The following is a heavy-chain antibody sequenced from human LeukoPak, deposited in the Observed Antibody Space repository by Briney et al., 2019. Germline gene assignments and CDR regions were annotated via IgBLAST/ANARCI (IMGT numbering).Heavy chain of an antibody. CDR1: GFTFSSYA. Sequence: PGGSLRLSCAASGFTFSSYAMSWVRQAPGKGLEWVSAISGSGGSTYYADSVKGRFTISRDNSKNTLYLQMNSLRAEDTAVYYCAKPNTIYFGTKTLDYWGQGTLVTVSS. CDR2: ISGSGGST. J-gene: IGHJ4*02. CDR3: AKPNTIYFGTKTLDY. V-gene: IGHV3-23*01. D-gene: IGHD3-3*01.